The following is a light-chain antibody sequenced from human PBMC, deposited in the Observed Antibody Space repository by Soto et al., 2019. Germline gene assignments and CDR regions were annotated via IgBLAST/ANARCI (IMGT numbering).Light chain of an antibody. CDR2: GNS. J-gene: IGLJ1*01. CDR1: SSNIGAGYD. Sequence: QSALTHPPSVSGAPGQRVTISCTGSSSNIGAGYDVHWYQQLPGTAPKLLIYGNSNRPSGVPDRFSGSKSGTSASLAITGLQAEDEADYYCQSYDSSLSGYVFGTGTKATVL. V-gene: IGLV1-40*01. CDR3: QSYDSSLSGYV.